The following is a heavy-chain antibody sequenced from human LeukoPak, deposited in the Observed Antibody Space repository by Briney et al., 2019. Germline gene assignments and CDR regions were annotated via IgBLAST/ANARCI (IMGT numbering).Heavy chain of an antibody. J-gene: IGHJ4*02. CDR2: IYSGGST. CDR1: GFTVSSNY. V-gene: IGHV3-53*01. CDR3: ARARLYYYDSSGYQYYFDY. Sequence: GGSLRLSCAPSGFTVSSNYMSWVRQAPGKGLEWVSVIYSGGSTYYADSVKGRFTISRDNSKNALYLQMNSLRAEDTAVYYCARARLYYYDSSGYQYYFDYWGQGTLVTVSS. D-gene: IGHD3-22*01.